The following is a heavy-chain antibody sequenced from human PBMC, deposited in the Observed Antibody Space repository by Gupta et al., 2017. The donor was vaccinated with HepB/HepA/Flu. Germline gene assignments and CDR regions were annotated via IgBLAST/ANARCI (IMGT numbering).Heavy chain of an antibody. J-gene: IGHJ6*03. D-gene: IGHD4-17*01. V-gene: IGHV3-73*02. CDR2: IRRKDKSCAT. CDR1: GVTFRGSA. Sequence: EVPLVESGGGLVQPGGSLKLSCAASGVTFRGSAMHWVRPAAGKGVQGVGRIRRKDKSCATAYAASWKGRFTISRDDSKNTADLQMNSLKNEDTAGYYCTRHDLSSTVNTRGEDYYYYMDVWGKGTTVTVS. CDR3: TRHDLSSTVNTRGEDYYYYMDV.